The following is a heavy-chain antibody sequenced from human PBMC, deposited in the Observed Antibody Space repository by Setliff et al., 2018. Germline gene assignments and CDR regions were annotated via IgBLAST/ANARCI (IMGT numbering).Heavy chain of an antibody. J-gene: IGHJ4*02. V-gene: IGHV2-5*02. CDR3: VHRPGYCSTTTCWNFDY. CDR2: IFWDDDK. D-gene: IGHD2-2*01. Sequence: SGPTLVNPTQTLTLTCTFSGFSLTTSGVGVGWVRQPPGKALEWLAIIFWDDDKRYSPSLKNRLTITKDSLKRQVVLTMTNVDPVDTATYYCVHRPGYCSTTTCWNFDYWGQGALVTSPQ. CDR1: GFSLTTSGVG.